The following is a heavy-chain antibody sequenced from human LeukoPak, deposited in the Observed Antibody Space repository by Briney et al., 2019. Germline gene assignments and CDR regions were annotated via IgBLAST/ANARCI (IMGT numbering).Heavy chain of an antibody. Sequence: QPGGSLRLSCAGSGFTFSSYAMHWVRQAPGKGLEWVAVISYDGSNKYYADSVKGRFTISRDNSKNTLYLQMNSLRAEDTAVYYCARDQHSSGRGGYFDYWGQGTLVTVSS. CDR2: ISYDGSNK. CDR3: ARDQHSSGRGGYFDY. CDR1: GFTFSSYA. V-gene: IGHV3-30*04. J-gene: IGHJ4*02. D-gene: IGHD6-19*01.